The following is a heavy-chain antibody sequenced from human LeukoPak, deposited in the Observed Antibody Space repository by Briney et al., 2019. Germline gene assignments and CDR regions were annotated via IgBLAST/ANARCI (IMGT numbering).Heavy chain of an antibody. V-gene: IGHV4-30-4*08. Sequence: SSQTLSLTCTVSGGSISSGNYHWSRIRQPPGQGLEWIGYIYYSGNTYYNPSLKSRVTISVDTSKNQFSLKLRSLSAADTAVYYCARDREAYGSGLHYYYYMDVWGKGTTVTVSS. J-gene: IGHJ6*03. CDR1: GGSISSGNYH. CDR3: ARDREAYGSGLHYYYYMDV. D-gene: IGHD3-10*01. CDR2: IYYSGNT.